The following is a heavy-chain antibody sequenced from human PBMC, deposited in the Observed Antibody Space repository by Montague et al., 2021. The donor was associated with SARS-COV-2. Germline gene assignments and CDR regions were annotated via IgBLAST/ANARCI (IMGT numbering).Heavy chain of an antibody. CDR3: ARGRMEWLLLDS. CDR1: GFTFRSYA. Sequence: SLRLSCAASGFTFRSYAMHWVRQAPGKGLEWVAVILNDGSNKYYADSVKGRFTISRDNSKNTLYLQMNSLRAEDTAVYYCARGRMEWLLLDSWGQGTLVTVSS. V-gene: IGHV3-30*01. CDR2: ILNDGSNK. D-gene: IGHD3-3*01. J-gene: IGHJ4*02.